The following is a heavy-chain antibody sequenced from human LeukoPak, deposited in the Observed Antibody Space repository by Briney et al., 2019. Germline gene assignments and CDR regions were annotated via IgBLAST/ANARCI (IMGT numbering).Heavy chain of an antibody. CDR3: ASHVSYCSGGSCYSSGYYFDY. CDR2: ISGNGGST. D-gene: IGHD2-15*01. J-gene: IGHJ4*02. CDR1: GFTFSSYA. V-gene: IGHV3-23*01. Sequence: GGSLRLSCAASGFTFSSYAMSWVRQAPGEGLEWVSDISGNGGSTYYADSVKGRFTISRDNAKNTLYLQMNSLRAEDTAVYYCASHVSYCSGGSCYSSGYYFDYWGQGTLVTVSS.